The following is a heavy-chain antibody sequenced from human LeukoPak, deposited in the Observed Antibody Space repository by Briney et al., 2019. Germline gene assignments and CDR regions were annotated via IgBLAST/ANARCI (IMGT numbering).Heavy chain of an antibody. D-gene: IGHD3-3*01. CDR2: IYHSGST. J-gene: IGHJ5*02. CDR3: ARAHTYYDFWSGYSGSIRTSWFDP. CDR1: GYSISSGYY. Sequence: SETLSLTCTVSGYSISSGYYWGWIRQPPGKGLEWIGSIYHSGSTYYNPSLKSRVTISVDTSKNQFSLKLSSVTAADTAVYYCARAHTYYDFWSGYSGSIRTSWFDPWGQGTLVTVSS. V-gene: IGHV4-38-2*02.